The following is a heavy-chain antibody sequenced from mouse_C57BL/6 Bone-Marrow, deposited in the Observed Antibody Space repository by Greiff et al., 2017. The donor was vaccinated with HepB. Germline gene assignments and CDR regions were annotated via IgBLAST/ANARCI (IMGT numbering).Heavy chain of an antibody. J-gene: IGHJ1*03. CDR2: INPNNGGT. Sequence: VQLQQSGPELVKPGASVKIPCKASGYTFTDYNMDWVKQSHGKSLEWIGDINPNNGGTIYNQKFKGKATLTVDKSSSTAYMELRSLTSEDTAVYYCARRGVYYAYGYWFFDVWGTGTTVTVSS. D-gene: IGHD2-2*01. CDR1: GYTFTDYN. CDR3: ARRGVYYAYGYWFFDV. V-gene: IGHV1-18*01.